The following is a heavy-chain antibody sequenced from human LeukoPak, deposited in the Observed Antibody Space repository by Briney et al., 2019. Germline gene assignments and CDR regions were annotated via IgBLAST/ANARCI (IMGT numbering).Heavy chain of an antibody. CDR1: GFSFSSYW. J-gene: IGHJ4*02. CDR2: IRSDGGDT. D-gene: IGHD3-10*01. CDR3: ARDEVLGLGSYWD. V-gene: IGHV3-74*01. Sequence: GGSLRLSCAASGFSFSSYWMHWVRQAPGKGLVWVSRIRSDGGDTSYADSVKGRFTISRDNAKNTLYLQMNSLRAEDTAVYYCARDEVLGLGSYWDWGQGTLVTVSS.